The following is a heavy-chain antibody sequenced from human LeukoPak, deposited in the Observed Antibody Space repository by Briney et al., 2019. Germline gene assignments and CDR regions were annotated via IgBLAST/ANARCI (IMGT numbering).Heavy chain of an antibody. CDR3: ARGYREYSGYDYVYYFDY. D-gene: IGHD5-12*01. J-gene: IGHJ4*02. V-gene: IGHV4-34*01. CDR1: GGSFSGYY. CDR2: INHSGST. Sequence: SETLSLTCAVYGGSFSGYYWSWIRQSPGKGLEWIGEINHSGSTNYNPSLKSRVTISADTSKNQFSLKLSSVTAADTAVYNCARGYREYSGYDYVYYFDYWGQGTLVTVSS.